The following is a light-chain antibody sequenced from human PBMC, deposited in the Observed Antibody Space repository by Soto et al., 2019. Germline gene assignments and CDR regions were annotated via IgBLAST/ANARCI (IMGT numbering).Light chain of an antibody. Sequence: DIVMTQSPDSLAVSLGERATINCRSSQSVLYTSNNKNYLAWYQQKPGQPPKALLYWASARESGVPDRFSGSGSGTDVTLTISSLQAEDLAVYYCQQYFSPTWTFGQGTKVEIK. J-gene: IGKJ1*01. V-gene: IGKV4-1*01. CDR1: QSVLYTSNNKNY. CDR2: WAS. CDR3: QQYFSPTWT.